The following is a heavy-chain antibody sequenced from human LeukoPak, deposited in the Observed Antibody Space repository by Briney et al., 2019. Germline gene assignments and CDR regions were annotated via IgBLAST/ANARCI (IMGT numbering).Heavy chain of an antibody. CDR1: GFSLSTSGVG. CDR3: AHRRYQWWFDP. D-gene: IGHD2-8*01. CDR2: IYWDDDK. V-gene: IGHV2-5*02. J-gene: IGHJ5*02. Sequence: SGPTLVNPTQTLTLTCTFSGFSLSTSGVGVGWIRQPPGKALEWLALIYWDDDKRYSPSLKSRPTITKDTSKNQVVLTMTNVDPVDTATYYCAHRRYQWWFDPWGQGTLVTVSS.